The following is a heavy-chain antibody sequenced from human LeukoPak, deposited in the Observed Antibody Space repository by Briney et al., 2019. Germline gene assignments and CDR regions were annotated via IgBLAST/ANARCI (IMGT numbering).Heavy chain of an antibody. CDR3: ARDHKEAGYYYYYGMDV. J-gene: IGHJ6*02. CDR2: ISYDGSNK. V-gene: IGHV3-30-3*01. Sequence: TGGSLRLSCAASGFTFSSYAMHWVRQAPGKGLEWVAVISYDGSNKYYADSVKGRFTISRDNSKNTLYLQMNSLRAEDTAVYYCARDHKEAGYYYYYGMDVWGQGTTVTVSS. CDR1: GFTFSSYA. D-gene: IGHD6-19*01.